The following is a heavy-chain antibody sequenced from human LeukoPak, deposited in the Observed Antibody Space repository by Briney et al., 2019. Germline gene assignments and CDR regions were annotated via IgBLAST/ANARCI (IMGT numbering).Heavy chain of an antibody. CDR3: ARGLVLGY. Sequence: SETLSLTCSVSGDSISSSTYYWGWIRQPPGKGLEWIGSIHYSGSTYYNPSLKSRVTISVDTSKNQFSLKLSSVTAADTAVYYCARGLVLGYWGQGTLVTVSS. CDR2: IHYSGST. CDR1: GDSISSSTYY. J-gene: IGHJ4*02. V-gene: IGHV4-39*01.